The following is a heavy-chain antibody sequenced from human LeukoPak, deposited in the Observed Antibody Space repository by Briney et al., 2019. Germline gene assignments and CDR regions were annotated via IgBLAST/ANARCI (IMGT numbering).Heavy chain of an antibody. CDR1: GFTFSYYS. CDR3: ARDHGYAFDY. J-gene: IGHJ4*02. V-gene: IGHV3-48*02. CDR2: VNSISGEI. D-gene: IGHD5-12*01. Sequence: GGSLRLSCVASGFTFSYYSMNWVRQAPGKGLEWVSYVNSISGEIWYADSVKGRFTISRDDAKNSLYLQMNSLRDEDTAVYYCARDHGYAFDYWGQGTLVTVSS.